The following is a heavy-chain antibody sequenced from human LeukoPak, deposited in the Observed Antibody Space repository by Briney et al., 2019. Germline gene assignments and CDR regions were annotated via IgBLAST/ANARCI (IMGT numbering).Heavy chain of an antibody. Sequence: SETLSLTCAVYGGSFSVYYWTWIRQPPGKGLEWIGEINHRGSTNHNPSLKSRVTISVDTSKNQFSLKLSSVTAADTAVYYCARVLGYSSSWFDYWGQGTLVTVSS. CDR3: ARVLGYSSSWFDY. CDR2: INHRGST. J-gene: IGHJ4*02. V-gene: IGHV4-34*01. D-gene: IGHD6-13*01. CDR1: GGSFSVYY.